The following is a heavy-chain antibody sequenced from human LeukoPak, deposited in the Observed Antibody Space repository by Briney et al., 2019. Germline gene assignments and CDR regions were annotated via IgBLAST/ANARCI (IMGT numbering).Heavy chain of an antibody. D-gene: IGHD5-24*01. Sequence: GGSLRLSCAASGFTFSSYGMHWVRQAPGKGLEWVAVIWYDGSNKYYADSVKGRFTISRDNSKNTLYLQMNSLRAEDTAVYYCAREAWSGASWLGLWGQGTLVSVSS. V-gene: IGHV3-33*01. CDR2: IWYDGSNK. CDR3: AREAWSGASWLGL. CDR1: GFTFSSYG. J-gene: IGHJ4*02.